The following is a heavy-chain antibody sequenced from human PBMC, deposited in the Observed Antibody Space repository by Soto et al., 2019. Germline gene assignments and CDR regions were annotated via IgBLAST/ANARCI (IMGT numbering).Heavy chain of an antibody. CDR2: ISSSSTDI. Sequence: VGSLRLSCAASGFTFRSYTMNWVRQAPGKGLEWVSSISSSSTDIYYADSVKGRFTVSRDNAKNSLYLQMNSLRAEDTAVYYCARMVPVDEYLDYWGQGTLVTVSS. D-gene: IGHD3-10*01. J-gene: IGHJ4*02. CDR1: GFTFRSYT. V-gene: IGHV3-21*01. CDR3: ARMVPVDEYLDY.